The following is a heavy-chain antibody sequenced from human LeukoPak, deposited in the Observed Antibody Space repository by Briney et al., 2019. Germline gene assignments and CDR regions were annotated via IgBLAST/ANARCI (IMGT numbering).Heavy chain of an antibody. V-gene: IGHV4-30-2*01. CDR1: GGSISCVGYS. Sequence: SETLSLTCAVSGGSISCVGYSWRWIRQPPGKGLEWIGYIYHSESTYYNPSLKSRVTISVDRSKNQFSLKLSSVTAADTAVYYCARGYGSGSYYFDYWGQGTLVTVSS. J-gene: IGHJ4*02. D-gene: IGHD3-10*01. CDR2: IYHSEST. CDR3: ARGYGSGSYYFDY.